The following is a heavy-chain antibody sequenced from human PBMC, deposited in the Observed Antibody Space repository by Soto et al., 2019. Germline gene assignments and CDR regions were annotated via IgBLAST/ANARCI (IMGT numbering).Heavy chain of an antibody. CDR1: GFTFDDYA. D-gene: IGHD1-7*01. V-gene: IGHV3-9*01. Sequence: PGGSLRLSCAASGFTFDDYAMHWVRQAPGKGLEWVSGISWNSGSIGYADSVKGRFTISRDNAKNSLYLQMNSLRAEDTALYYCAKDRGNWNSGTLGYWGQGTLVTVSS. J-gene: IGHJ4*02. CDR3: AKDRGNWNSGTLGY. CDR2: ISWNSGSI.